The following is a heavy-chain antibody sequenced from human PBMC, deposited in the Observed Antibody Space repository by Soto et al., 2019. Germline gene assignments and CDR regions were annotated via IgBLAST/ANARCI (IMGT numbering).Heavy chain of an antibody. CDR3: ARDRNRGPNFIPWFDP. Sequence: QVQLVQSGAEVKKPGSSVKVSCKASGGTFSSYAISWVRQAPGQGREWMGGIIPIFGTANYAQKFQGRVTITADESTSTAYMELSSLRSEDTAVYYCARDRNRGPNFIPWFDPWGQGTLVTVSS. CDR1: GGTFSSYA. D-gene: IGHD7-27*01. J-gene: IGHJ5*02. CDR2: IIPIFGTA. V-gene: IGHV1-69*01.